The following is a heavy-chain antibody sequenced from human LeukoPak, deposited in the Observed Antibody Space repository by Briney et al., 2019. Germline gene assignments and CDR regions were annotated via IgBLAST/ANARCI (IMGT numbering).Heavy chain of an antibody. J-gene: IGHJ4*02. Sequence: GGSLRLSCAASGFTFDDYAMHWVRQAPGKGLEWVSLISWDGGSTYYADSVKGRFTISRDNSKNSLYLQMNSLRAEDTALYYCAKESLGSGSSIHYYFDYWGQGTLVTVSS. V-gene: IGHV3-43D*03. CDR1: GFTFDDYA. D-gene: IGHD3-10*01. CDR3: AKESLGSGSSIHYYFDY. CDR2: ISWDGGST.